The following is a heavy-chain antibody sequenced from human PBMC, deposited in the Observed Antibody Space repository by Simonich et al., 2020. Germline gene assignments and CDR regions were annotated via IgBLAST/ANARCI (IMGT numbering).Heavy chain of an antibody. CDR3: ARELGGARQNAFDI. Sequence: QVQLVQSGAEVKKPGASVKVSCKASGYTFTSYDSNWVRQATGQGLEWMGWMNHNGVGKNDAQKFQGRVTMTRDKSISTAYMELSRLRSDDTAVYYCARELGGARQNAFDIWGQGTMVTVSS. D-gene: IGHD1-26*01. J-gene: IGHJ3*02. V-gene: IGHV1-2*02. CDR1: GYTFTSYD. CDR2: MNHNGVGK.